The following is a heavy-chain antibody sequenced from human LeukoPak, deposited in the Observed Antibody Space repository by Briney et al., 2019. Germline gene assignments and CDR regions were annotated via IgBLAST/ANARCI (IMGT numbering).Heavy chain of an antibody. Sequence: GASVKVSCKASGYTFTGYYIHWLRQAPGQRLEWMTWFNPKSGAANYAQNFQGRVTLTSDPSINTVYMELSGLTSDDTAVYFCARASTPSCSGNTCYLDYWGQGTLVTVSS. CDR3: ARASTPSCSGNTCYLDY. V-gene: IGHV1-2*02. CDR1: GYTFTGYY. CDR2: FNPKSGAA. D-gene: IGHD2-2*01. J-gene: IGHJ4*02.